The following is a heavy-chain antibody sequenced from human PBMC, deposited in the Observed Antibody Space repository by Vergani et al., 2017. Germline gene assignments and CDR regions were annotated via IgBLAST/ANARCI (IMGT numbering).Heavy chain of an antibody. J-gene: IGHJ2*01. D-gene: IGHD3-22*01. Sequence: QVQLQESGPGLVKPSETLSLTCTVSGGSISSYYWSWFRQPPGKGLEWIGVIYYSGSTNYNPSLRSRITISVDTSKNQFSLKLGSVTAADTAGYYCASEKRGSHYDSSGYYRDWYFDLWGRGTLVTVSS. CDR2: IYYSGST. CDR1: GGSISSYY. CDR3: ASEKRGSHYDSSGYYRDWYFDL. V-gene: IGHV4-59*01.